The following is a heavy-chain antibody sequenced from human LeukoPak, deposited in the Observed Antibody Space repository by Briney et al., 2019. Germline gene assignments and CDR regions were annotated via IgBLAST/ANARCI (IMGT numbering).Heavy chain of an antibody. V-gene: IGHV3-23*01. D-gene: IGHD3-22*01. CDR2: ISGSGSNT. Sequence: PGGSLRLSCAASGFTFSSYAMNWVRQAPGKGLEWVSAISGSGSNTYYSDSVKGRFTISRDNSKNTLYLQMNSLRAEDSAVYYCAKDRRGDYYYDSSGYLPLAFDIWGQGTMVTVSS. CDR3: AKDRRGDYYYDSSGYLPLAFDI. CDR1: GFTFSSYA. J-gene: IGHJ3*02.